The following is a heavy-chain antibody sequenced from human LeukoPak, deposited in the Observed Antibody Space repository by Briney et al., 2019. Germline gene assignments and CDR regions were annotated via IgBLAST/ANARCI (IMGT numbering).Heavy chain of an antibody. V-gene: IGHV1-18*04. D-gene: IGHD6-13*01. CDR3: ARERLYSSHVPFDY. CDR1: GYTFNGYY. CDR2: ISAYNGNT. J-gene: IGHJ4*02. Sequence: ASVKVSCKASGYTFNGYYMHWVRQAPGQGLEWMGWISAYNGNTNYAQKLQGRVTMTTDTSTSTAYMELRSLRSDDTAVYYCARERLYSSHVPFDYWGQGTLVTVSS.